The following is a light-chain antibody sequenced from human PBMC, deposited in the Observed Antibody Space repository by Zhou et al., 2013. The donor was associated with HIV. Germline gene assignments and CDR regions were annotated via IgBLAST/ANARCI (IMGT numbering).Light chain of an antibody. CDR2: HAS. CDR3: QQSYSTPPWT. CDR1: QGIRNS. Sequence: DIQMTQSPSSLSASVGDRVTITCRASQGIRNSLSWYQQKPGKVPKLLIYHASTLQSGVPSRFSGSGSGTDFTLTISSLQPEDVATYYCQQSYSTPPWTFGQGTKVEIK. J-gene: IGKJ1*01. V-gene: IGKV1-27*01.